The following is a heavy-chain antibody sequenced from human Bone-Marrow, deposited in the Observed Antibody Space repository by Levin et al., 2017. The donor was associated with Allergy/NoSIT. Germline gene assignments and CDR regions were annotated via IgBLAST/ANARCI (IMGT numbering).Heavy chain of an antibody. Sequence: SCAASGFTFSDYGMHWVRQAPGKGLVWVAHTNRDGTRTTYADSVKGRFTISRDNAKNTMYVQMSSLRVEDTAVYYCAREYRGSYYHDYYYGMDVWGQGTTVTVSS. D-gene: IGHD1-26*01. CDR1: GFTFSDYG. CDR2: TNRDGTRT. CDR3: AREYRGSYYHDYYYGMDV. J-gene: IGHJ6*02. V-gene: IGHV3-74*01.